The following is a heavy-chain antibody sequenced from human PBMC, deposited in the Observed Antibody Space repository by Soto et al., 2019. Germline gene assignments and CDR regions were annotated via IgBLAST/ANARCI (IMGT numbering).Heavy chain of an antibody. CDR1: GFSLSTSGMR. CDR3: ARSSSSWYNWFDP. D-gene: IGHD6-13*01. V-gene: IGHV2-70*04. J-gene: IGHJ5*02. CDR2: IDLDDDK. Sequence: GPTLVNPKQTLTLTCTFSGFSLSTSGMRVSWIRQPPGEALEWLARIDLDDDKFYSTSLKTRLTISKDTSKNQVVLTMTNMDPVDTATYYCARSSSSWYNWFDPWGQGTLVTVSS.